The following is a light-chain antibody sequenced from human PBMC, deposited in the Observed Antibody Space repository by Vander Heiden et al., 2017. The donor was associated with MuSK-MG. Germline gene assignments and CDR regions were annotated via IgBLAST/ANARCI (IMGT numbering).Light chain of an antibody. CDR3: QQSDSVPHT. J-gene: IGKJ2*01. Sequence: DIQMAQSPSSLPASVGDGVTITCRASQSISSYLNWYQQKPGKAPRLLIFATSTLHSGVPSRFSGSGSGTDFTLSISRLQPEDFATYYCQQSDSVPHTFGQGTKVEIK. CDR1: QSISSY. CDR2: ATS. V-gene: IGKV1-39*01.